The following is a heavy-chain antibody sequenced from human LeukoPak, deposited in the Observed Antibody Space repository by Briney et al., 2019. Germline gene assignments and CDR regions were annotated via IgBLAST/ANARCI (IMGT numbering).Heavy chain of an antibody. CDR1: GSTFSSYA. CDR3: ARDSETCYYDSSGVFDY. J-gene: IGHJ4*02. CDR2: IIPILGIA. Sequence: GSSVKVSCKTSGSTFSSYAVSWVRQAPGQGLEWMGRIIPILGIANYAQKFQGRVTITADKSTSTAYMELSSLRSEDTAVYYCARDSETCYYDSSGVFDYWGQGTLVTVSS. V-gene: IGHV1-69*04. D-gene: IGHD3-22*01.